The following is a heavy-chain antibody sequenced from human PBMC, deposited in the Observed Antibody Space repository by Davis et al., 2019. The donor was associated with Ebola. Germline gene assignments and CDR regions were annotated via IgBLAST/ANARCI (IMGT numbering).Heavy chain of an antibody. CDR1: GFTFSSYA. D-gene: IGHD2-21*01. CDR2: INHSGST. J-gene: IGHJ4*02. V-gene: IGHV4-34*01. Sequence: MPGGSLRLSCAASGFTFSSYAMHWVRQPPGKGLEWIGEINHSGSTYYNPSLKSRVTISVDTSKNQFSLKLSSVTAADTAVYYCASKEVVIGIPNYFDYWGQGTLVTVSS. CDR3: ASKEVVIGIPNYFDY.